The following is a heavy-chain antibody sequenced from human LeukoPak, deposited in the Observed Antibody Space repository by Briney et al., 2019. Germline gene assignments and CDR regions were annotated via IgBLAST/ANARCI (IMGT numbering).Heavy chain of an antibody. CDR3: ARETGGIAAAGTRYYYYGMDF. Sequence: SESLSLTCTVSGGSISSGDFYWSWIRQPPGQDLEWIGYSYYSGSTYYNPYLKSRVTISVDTSKNQFSLKLSSVTAADTAVYYCARETGGIAAAGTRYYYYGMDFWGKGTTVTVSS. CDR2: SYYSGST. D-gene: IGHD6-13*01. V-gene: IGHV4-30-4*01. J-gene: IGHJ6*04. CDR1: GGSISSGDFY.